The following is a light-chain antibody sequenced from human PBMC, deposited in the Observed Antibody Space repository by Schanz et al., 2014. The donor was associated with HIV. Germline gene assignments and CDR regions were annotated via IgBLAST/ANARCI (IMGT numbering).Light chain of an antibody. J-gene: IGKJ4*01. CDR3: QRYNSAPLS. Sequence: DVHMTQSPSSLSASVGDNVTITCRASQGISNYLAWYQQKPGKVPKLLIYAASSSQSGVPSRFSGSGSGTDFTLTINGLQPEDVATYYCQRYNSAPLSFGGGTKVEIK. CDR2: AAS. V-gene: IGKV1-27*01. CDR1: QGISNY.